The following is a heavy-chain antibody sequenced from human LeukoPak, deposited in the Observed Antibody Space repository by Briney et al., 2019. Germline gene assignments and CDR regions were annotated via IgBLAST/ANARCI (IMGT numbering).Heavy chain of an antibody. J-gene: IGHJ1*01. CDR1: GFTFSAYS. V-gene: IGHV3-21*06. Sequence: GGSLRLSCRASGFTFSAYSMNWVRQAPGKGLEWVSSISRNSRHVYYADSVKGRFSISREDADNSVFLQMNGLTAEDTALYYCVRDMSTATTCYLQHWGQGTLVTVFS. CDR2: ISRNSRHV. D-gene: IGHD4-17*01. CDR3: VRDMSTATTCYLQH.